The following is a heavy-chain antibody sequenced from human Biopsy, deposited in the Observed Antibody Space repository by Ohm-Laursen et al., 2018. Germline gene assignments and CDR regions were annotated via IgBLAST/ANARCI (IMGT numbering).Heavy chain of an antibody. CDR3: GRAVRNQLLTDP. J-gene: IGHJ5*02. V-gene: IGHV1-8*01. Sequence: SVKVSCKASGYTFTSYDITWVRQASGQGPEWIGWLNPVSGNSNFGQRFRGRVTVTSDTSISTAYMELSGLTSDDTATYYCGRAVRNQLLTDPWGQGTLVTVTS. CDR2: LNPVSGNS. D-gene: IGHD1-7*01. CDR1: GYTFTSYD.